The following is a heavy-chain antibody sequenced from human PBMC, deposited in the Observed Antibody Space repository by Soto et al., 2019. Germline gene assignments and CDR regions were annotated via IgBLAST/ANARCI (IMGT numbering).Heavy chain of an antibody. CDR1: GGSFSGYY. CDR2: INHSGST. D-gene: IGHD3-10*01. J-gene: IGHJ5*02. CDR3: ARGALITMVRGVIGWFDP. Sequence: ASETLSLTCAAYGGSFSGYYWSWIRQPPGKGLEWIGEINHSGSTNYNPSLKSRVTISVDTAKNQFSLKLSSVTAADTAVYYCARGALITMVRGVIGWFDPWGQGTLVTVSS. V-gene: IGHV4-34*01.